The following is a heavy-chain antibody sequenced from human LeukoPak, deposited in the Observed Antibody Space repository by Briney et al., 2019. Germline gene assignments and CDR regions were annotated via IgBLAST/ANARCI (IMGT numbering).Heavy chain of an antibody. CDR3: ARFGSVWHDDY. D-gene: IGHD5/OR15-5a*01. V-gene: IGHV1-46*01. CDR1: GYSFTNYY. CDR2: INPSGGSR. Sequence: ASVKVSCKASGYSFTNYYIHWVRQAPGQGLERMGIINPSGGSRSYAQKFQGRVTMTWDTSTSTVYMELSSLRSEDTAVYYCARFGSVWHDDYWGQGTLVTVSS. J-gene: IGHJ4*02.